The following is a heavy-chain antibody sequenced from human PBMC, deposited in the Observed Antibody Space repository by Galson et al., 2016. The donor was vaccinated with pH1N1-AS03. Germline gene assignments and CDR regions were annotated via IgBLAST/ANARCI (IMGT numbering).Heavy chain of an antibody. D-gene: IGHD5-18*01. CDR1: GFTFSTYA. J-gene: IGHJ4*02. Sequence: SLRLSCAASGFTFSTYAMSWVRQASGKGLEWVSSISGADLSTYYADSVKGRFTVSRDNSKNTLYLQMNGLRAEDTAIYYCANPRASGTTMVTRLDYWGQGILVTVSS. CDR3: ANPRASGTTMVTRLDY. V-gene: IGHV3-23*01. CDR2: ISGADLST.